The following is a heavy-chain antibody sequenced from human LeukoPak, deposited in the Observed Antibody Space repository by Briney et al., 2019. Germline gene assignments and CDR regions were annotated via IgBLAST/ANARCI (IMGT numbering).Heavy chain of an antibody. CDR1: GFTFSSYA. CDR2: ISGSTRST. CDR3: ANAYCSSSSCYASYY. Sequence: GGSLRLSCAASGFTFSSYAMSWVRQAPGKGLEWVSAISGSTRSTYYVDSVKGRFTISRDNTKNTLYLQMNSLRAEDTAVYYCANAYCSSSSCYASYYWGQGTLVTVSS. V-gene: IGHV3-23*01. D-gene: IGHD2-2*01. J-gene: IGHJ4*02.